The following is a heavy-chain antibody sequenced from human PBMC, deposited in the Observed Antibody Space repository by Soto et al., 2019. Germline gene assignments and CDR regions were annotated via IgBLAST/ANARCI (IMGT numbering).Heavy chain of an antibody. J-gene: IGHJ4*02. D-gene: IGHD1-7*01. CDR3: AHVYWAASGTRYYFDY. CDR1: GFSFSTSAVG. CDR2: IYWDDDK. Sequence: SGPTLVNPTQTLTLTCTFSGFSFSTSAVGVGWIRQPPGKALEFLALIYWDDDKRFSPSLKSRLIITKDTSKNQVVLTMTNMDPEDTATYFCAHVYWAASGTRYYFDYWGQGTLVTVSS. V-gene: IGHV2-5*02.